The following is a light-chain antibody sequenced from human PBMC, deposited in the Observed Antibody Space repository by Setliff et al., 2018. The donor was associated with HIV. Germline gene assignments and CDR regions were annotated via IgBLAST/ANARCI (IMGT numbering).Light chain of an antibody. CDR1: SSDVGLYNY. CDR3: CSYASRSTLGL. CDR2: AVK. V-gene: IGLV2-14*03. Sequence: QSVLTQPASVSGSPGQSITISCTGTSSDVGLYNYVSWDQQHPGKAPKLIIYAVKNRPSGVSNRICGSKSGNTASLTISGLQAEDEADYFCCSYASRSTLGLFGGGTKVTVL. J-gene: IGLJ2*01.